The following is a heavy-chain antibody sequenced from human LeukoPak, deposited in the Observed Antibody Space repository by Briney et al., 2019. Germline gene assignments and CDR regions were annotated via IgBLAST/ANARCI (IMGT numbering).Heavy chain of an antibody. V-gene: IGHV3-23*01. CDR1: GFTFPSYA. Sequence: PGGSLRLSCAASGFTFPSYAMTWVRQAPGKGLEWVSVISAGSNGYYADSVKGRFTVSRDNSKNTLYLQMSSLRDEDTAVYYCAKYRTTSSSRDFDNWGPGTLVTVSS. CDR3: AKYRTTSSSRDFDN. D-gene: IGHD6-6*01. CDR2: ISAGSNG. J-gene: IGHJ4*02.